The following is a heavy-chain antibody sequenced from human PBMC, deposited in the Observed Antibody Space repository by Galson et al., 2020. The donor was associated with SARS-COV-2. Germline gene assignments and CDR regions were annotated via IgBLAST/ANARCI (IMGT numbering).Heavy chain of an antibody. CDR1: GGTLSSYA. CDR3: ARGLWRRGGNPIAAAGRYYYYGMDV. J-gene: IGHJ6*02. D-gene: IGHD6-13*01. CDR2: IIPIFGTA. V-gene: IGHV1-69*06. Sequence: SVKVSCKASGGTLSSYAISWVRQAPGQGLAWMGWIIPIFGTANYAQKFQVRVTITADKSTSTAYMELSSLRSEDTAVYYCARGLWRRGGNPIAAAGRYYYYGMDVWGQGTTVTVSS.